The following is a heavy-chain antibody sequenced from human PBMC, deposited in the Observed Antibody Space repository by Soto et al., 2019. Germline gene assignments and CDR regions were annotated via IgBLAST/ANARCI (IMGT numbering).Heavy chain of an antibody. CDR3: ARVGIAVAGTGWFDP. CDR2: INPSGGST. V-gene: IGHV1-46*01. CDR1: GYTFTSYY. Sequence: QVQLVQSGAEVKKPGASVKVSCKASGYTFTSYYMHWVRQAPGQGLEWMGIINPSGGSTSYAQKLQCRGTMTRDTSTSTVYMELSSLRSEDTAVYYCARVGIAVAGTGWFDPWGQGTLVTVSS. D-gene: IGHD6-19*01. J-gene: IGHJ5*02.